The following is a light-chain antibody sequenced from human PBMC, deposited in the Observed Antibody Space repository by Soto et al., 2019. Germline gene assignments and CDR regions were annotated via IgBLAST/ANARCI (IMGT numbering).Light chain of an antibody. CDR2: ANN. Sequence: QSVVTQPPSASGTPGQRVTISCSGSSSNIGSNTVNWYQQVPGTAPKLLIYANNKRPSGVSDRFSGSKSGTSASLAISGLQSEDEADYDCAPWDDRLNGWVFGGGTKLTVL. CDR1: SSNIGSNT. V-gene: IGLV1-44*01. J-gene: IGLJ3*02. CDR3: APWDDRLNGWV.